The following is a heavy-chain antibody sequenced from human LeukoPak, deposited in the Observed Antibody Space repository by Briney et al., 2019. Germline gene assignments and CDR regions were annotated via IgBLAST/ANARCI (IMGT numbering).Heavy chain of an antibody. CDR3: ARDHSPEYNSSAGYFQL. Sequence: PGGSLRLSCAASGFSLSNYEMNWVRQAPGKGLEWVSVIYSGGSTYYADSVKGRFTFSRDNSKNTLYLQMNSLRAEDTAVYYCARDHSPEYNSSAGYFQLWGQGTLVTVSS. CDR2: IYSGGST. CDR1: GFSLSNYE. D-gene: IGHD6-6*01. V-gene: IGHV3-66*01. J-gene: IGHJ1*01.